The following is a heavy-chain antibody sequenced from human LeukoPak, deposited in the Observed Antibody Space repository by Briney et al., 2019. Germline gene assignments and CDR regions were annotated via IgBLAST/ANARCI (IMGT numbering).Heavy chain of an antibody. CDR3: AGDRVDTAMVPDY. J-gene: IGHJ4*02. CDR1: GYTFTSYG. CDR2: ISAYNGKT. Sequence: GASVKVSCKGSGYTFTSYGISWVGQAPGQGREWMGWISAYNGKTNYAQKLQGRGTSTSTAYMELRSLRSDDTAVYYCAGDRVDTAMVPDYWGQGTLVTVSS. V-gene: IGHV1-18*04. D-gene: IGHD5-18*01.